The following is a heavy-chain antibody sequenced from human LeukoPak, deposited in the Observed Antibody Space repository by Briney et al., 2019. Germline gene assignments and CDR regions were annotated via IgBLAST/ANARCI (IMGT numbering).Heavy chain of an antibody. V-gene: IGHV3-7*01. Sequence: PGGSLRLSCAASGFTFSSYWMSWVRQAPGKGLEWVANIKLDGSEKYYVDSVKGRFTISRDNAKKSLYLQMNSLRDEDTAVCYCARDFFAFGGVIALLDYWGQGTLVTVSS. CDR2: IKLDGSEK. J-gene: IGHJ4*02. CDR3: ARDFFAFGGVIALLDY. CDR1: GFTFSSYW. D-gene: IGHD3-16*02.